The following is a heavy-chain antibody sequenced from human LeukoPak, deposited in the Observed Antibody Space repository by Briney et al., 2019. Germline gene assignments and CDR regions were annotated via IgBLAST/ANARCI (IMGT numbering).Heavy chain of an antibody. J-gene: IGHJ3*02. CDR2: INHSGST. V-gene: IGHV4-34*01. CDR1: GGSFSGYY. CDR3: ARHVVVARRDAFDI. D-gene: IGHD2-2*01. Sequence: PSETLSLTCAVYGGSFSGYYWSWIRQPPGKGLGWIGEINHSGSTNYNPSLKSRVTISVDTSKNQFSLKLTSVTAADTAVYYCARHVVVARRDAFDIWGQGTMVTVSS.